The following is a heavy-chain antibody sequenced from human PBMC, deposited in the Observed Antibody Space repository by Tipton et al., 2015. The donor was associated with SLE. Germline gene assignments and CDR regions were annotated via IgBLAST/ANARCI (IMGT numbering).Heavy chain of an antibody. J-gene: IGHJ2*01. CDR1: GGSISSGSYS. V-gene: IGHV4-61*01. CDR3: ARHPTTVTTPWEWYFDL. Sequence: TLSLTCTVSGGSISSGSYSWSWIRQPPGKGLEWIGYIYFTGSTNYNPSLKSRLTISIDRSQNQFSLRLNSMTAADTAVYYCARHPTTVTTPWEWYFDLWGRGTLVTVSS. CDR2: IYFTGST. D-gene: IGHD4-17*01.